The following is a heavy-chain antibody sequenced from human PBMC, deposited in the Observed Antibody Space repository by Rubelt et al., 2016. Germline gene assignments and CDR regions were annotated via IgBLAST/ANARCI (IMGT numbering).Heavy chain of an antibody. J-gene: IGHJ4*02. CDR1: GFTFSSYG. CDR2: IWYDGSNK. Sequence: QVQLVESGGGVVQPGRSLRLSCAASGFTFSSYGMHWVRQAPGKGLEWVAVIWYDGSNKYYADSVKGRFTISRENSKNTLYLQMNSLRAEDTAVYYCARASYYDILTGYYFDYWGQGTLVTVSS. V-gene: IGHV3-33*01. CDR3: ARASYYDILTGYYFDY. D-gene: IGHD3-9*01.